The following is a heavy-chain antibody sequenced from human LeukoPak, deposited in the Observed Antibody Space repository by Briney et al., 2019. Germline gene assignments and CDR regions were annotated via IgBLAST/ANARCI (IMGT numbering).Heavy chain of an antibody. CDR1: GFTFSSYA. CDR2: ISYAGSNK. V-gene: IGHV3-30-3*01. J-gene: IGHJ4*02. Sequence: GGSLRLSCAASGFTFSSYAMHWVRQAPGKGLEWVAVISYAGSNKYYADSVKGRFTISRDNSKNTLYLQMNSLRAEDTAVYYCAREPYSSSSSPYFDYWGQGTLVTVSS. CDR3: AREPYSSSSSPYFDY. D-gene: IGHD6-6*01.